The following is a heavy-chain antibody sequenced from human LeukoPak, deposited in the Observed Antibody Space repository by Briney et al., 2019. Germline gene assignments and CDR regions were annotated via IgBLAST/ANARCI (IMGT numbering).Heavy chain of an antibody. J-gene: IGHJ5*02. CDR1: GFTFSSYS. D-gene: IGHD5-12*01. CDR2: ISTSSSYI. V-gene: IGHV3-21*01. CDR3: ARVRRIGASLGWFDP. Sequence: GGSLRLSCAASGFTFSSYSMNWVRQAPGKGLEWVSSISTSSSYIYYADSVRGRLTISRHNAKNSLYLQMNSLRAEDTAVYYCARVRRIGASLGWFDPWGQGTLVTVSS.